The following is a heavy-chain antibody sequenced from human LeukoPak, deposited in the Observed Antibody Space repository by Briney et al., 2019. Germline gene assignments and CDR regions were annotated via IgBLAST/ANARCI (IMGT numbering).Heavy chain of an antibody. CDR2: ISYDGSNK. CDR3: ATLRFGSGSYYADY. D-gene: IGHD3-10*01. J-gene: IGHJ4*02. V-gene: IGHV3-30*03. CDR1: AFTLSSHS. Sequence: GGSLRLSCAGSAFTLSSHSMHWVRQAPGKGLEWVSIISYDGSNKYYADSVKGRFTISRDNSQSTLYLQMNSLRTEDTAIYFCATLRFGSGSYYADYWGQGTQVTVSS.